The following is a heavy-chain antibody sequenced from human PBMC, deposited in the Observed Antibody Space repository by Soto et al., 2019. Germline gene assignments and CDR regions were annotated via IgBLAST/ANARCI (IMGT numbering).Heavy chain of an antibody. CDR1: GGSISSDY. CDR3: ARHDAMRSTDY. Sequence: PSETLSLTCTISGGSISSDYWNWIRQPPGKGLEWIGYIHRGSTNYSASLRTRVTISADMAKNQFSLRLSSVTAADTAVYFCARHDAMRSTDYWGQGTLVTVSS. D-gene: IGHD2-2*01. V-gene: IGHV4-59*08. J-gene: IGHJ4*02. CDR2: IHRGST.